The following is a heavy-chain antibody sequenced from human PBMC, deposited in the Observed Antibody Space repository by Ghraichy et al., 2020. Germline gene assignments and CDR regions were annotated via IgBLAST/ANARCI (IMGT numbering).Heavy chain of an antibody. CDR2: IYYSGST. D-gene: IGHD3-3*01. CDR3: ARWACDFWSGYSPYYFDY. V-gene: IGHV4-61*01. Sequence: SETLSLTCTVSGGSVSSGSYYWSWIRQPPGKGLEWIGYIYYSGSTNYNPSLKSRVTISVDTSKNQFSLKLSSVTAADTAVYYCARWACDFWSGYSPYYFDYWGQGTLVTVSS. J-gene: IGHJ4*02. CDR1: GGSVSSGSYY.